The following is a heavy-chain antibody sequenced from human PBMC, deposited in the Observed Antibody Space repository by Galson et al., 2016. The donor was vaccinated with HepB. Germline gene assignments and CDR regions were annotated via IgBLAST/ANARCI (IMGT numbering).Heavy chain of an antibody. V-gene: IGHV3-23*01. CDR2: ISARGDST. D-gene: IGHD2-2*01. J-gene: IGHJ4*02. CDR1: GFNFRSYA. CDR3: GKGRTYCSGTSCYYFDH. Sequence: SLRLSCAVSGFNFRSYAMSWVRQAPGKGLQWVSGISARGDSTDYAGSVKGRFTISRDNSKNTLYLQMNRLRAEDTAVYYCGKGRTYCSGTSCYYFDHWGQGTLVTVSS.